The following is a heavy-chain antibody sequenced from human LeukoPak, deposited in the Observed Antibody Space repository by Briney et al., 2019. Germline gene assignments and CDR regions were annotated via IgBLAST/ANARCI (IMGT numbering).Heavy chain of an antibody. CDR3: ARQVEMATIGLVDY. V-gene: IGHV4-39*01. CDR1: GGSISSSSYY. D-gene: IGHD5-24*01. Sequence: SETLSLTCTVSGGSISSSSYYWGWIRQPPGKGLEWIGSIYYSGSTYYNPSLKSRVTISVDTSKNQFSLKLSSVTAADTAVYYCARQVEMATIGLVDYWGQGTLVTVSS. J-gene: IGHJ4*02. CDR2: IYYSGST.